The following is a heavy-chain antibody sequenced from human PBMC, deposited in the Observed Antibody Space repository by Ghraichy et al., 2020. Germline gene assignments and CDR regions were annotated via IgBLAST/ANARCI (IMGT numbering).Heavy chain of an antibody. J-gene: IGHJ4*02. CDR3: AKDHALGSGSPILDY. CDR1: GFTFTTYG. V-gene: IGHV3-30*18. CDR2: ISSDGSNE. D-gene: IGHD3-10*01. Sequence: LSLTCAAFGFTFTTYGMHWVRQAPGKGLEWVAVISSDGSNEYYADSVKGRFTISRDNPKNTLYLQMNSLRAEDTAVYYCAKDHALGSGSPILDYWGQGTLVTVSS.